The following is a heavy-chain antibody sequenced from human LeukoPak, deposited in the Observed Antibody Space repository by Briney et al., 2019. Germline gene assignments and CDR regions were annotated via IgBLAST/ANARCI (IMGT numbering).Heavy chain of an antibody. CDR3: ARDPLAVAAVLDY. J-gene: IGHJ4*02. V-gene: IGHV3-11*04. Sequence: GGSLRLSCAASGFTVSDSYMTWIRQAPGKGLEWVSYISSSSSTIYYADSVKGRFTISRDNAKNSLYLQMNSLRAEDTAVYYCARDPLAVAAVLDYWGQGTLVTVSS. D-gene: IGHD6-19*01. CDR1: GFTVSDSY. CDR2: ISSSSSTI.